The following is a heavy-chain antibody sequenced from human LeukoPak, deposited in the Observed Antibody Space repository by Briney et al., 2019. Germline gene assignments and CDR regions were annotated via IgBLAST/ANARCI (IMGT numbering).Heavy chain of an antibody. V-gene: IGHV4-59*12. CDR2: IYYTGST. D-gene: IGHD3-3*02. CDR1: GGSISTYY. CDR3: ARRHFWSGKGYFDY. Sequence: SETLSLTCTVSGGSISTYYWSWIRQPPGKGLEWIGYIYYTGSTNYNPSLKSRVTISVDTSKNQLSLKLSSVTAADTAVYYCARRHFWSGKGYFDYWGQGTLVTVSS. J-gene: IGHJ4*02.